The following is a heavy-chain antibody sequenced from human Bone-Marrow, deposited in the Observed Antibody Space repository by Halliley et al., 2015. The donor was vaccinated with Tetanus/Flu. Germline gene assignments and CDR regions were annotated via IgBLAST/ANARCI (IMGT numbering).Heavy chain of an antibody. CDR3: TRRIAVANTGPYFDY. D-gene: IGHD6-19*01. CDR1: GYTFTSYW. V-gene: IGHV5-51*03. J-gene: IGHJ4*02. Sequence: VQLVQSGAEVKKPGESLKISCKGSGYTFTSYWIVWVRQMPGRGLEWMGIIYPGGSNTRYSPSFQGQVTISADKSSRTAYLQWSGLQAGDTGVYFCTRRIAVANTGPYFDYWGQGTLVTVSS. CDR2: IYPGGSNT.